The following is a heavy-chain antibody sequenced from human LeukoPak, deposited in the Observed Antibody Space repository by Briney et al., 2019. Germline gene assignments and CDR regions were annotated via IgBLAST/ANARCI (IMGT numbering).Heavy chain of an antibody. V-gene: IGHV3-21*01. D-gene: IGHD4-17*01. CDR2: ITSSGTYI. CDR3: ARVGDYGDDGRTTAPDY. Sequence: GGSLRPSCAASGFTFSSYSMNWVRQAPGEGLEWVSSITSSGTYIYYAESLKGRFTISRDNAKNSLYLQMNSLRAEDTAVYYCARVGDYGDDGRTTAPDYWGQGTLVTVSS. CDR1: GFTFSSYS. J-gene: IGHJ4*02.